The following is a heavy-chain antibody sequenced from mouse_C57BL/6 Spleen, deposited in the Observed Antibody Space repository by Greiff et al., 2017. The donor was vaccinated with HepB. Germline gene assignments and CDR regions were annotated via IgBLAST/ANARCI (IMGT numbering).Heavy chain of an antibody. CDR3: ARDGSSQPYAMDY. Sequence: QVQLQQPGAELVMPGASVKLSCKASGYTFTSYWMHWVKQRPGQGLEWIGEIDPSDSYTNYNQKFKGKSTLTVDKSSSTACMQLSSLTSEDSAVYYCARDGSSQPYAMDYWGQGTSVTVSS. J-gene: IGHJ4*01. CDR1: GYTFTSYW. V-gene: IGHV1-69*01. D-gene: IGHD1-1*01. CDR2: IDPSDSYT.